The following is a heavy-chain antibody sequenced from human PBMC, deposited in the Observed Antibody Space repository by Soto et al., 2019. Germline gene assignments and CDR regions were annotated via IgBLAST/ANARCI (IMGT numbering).Heavy chain of an antibody. CDR1: GFTFSNYW. Sequence: PGGSLRLSCVASGFTFSNYWMSWVRQAPGKGLEWVANIKQDGSEKFSVDSEKGRFTISRDNTKNSVYLQMNSLRAEDTAVYYCAREASVYYFFAYRGQGALVLVSS. V-gene: IGHV3-7*01. CDR2: IKQDGSEK. D-gene: IGHD3-22*01. CDR3: AREASVYYFFAY. J-gene: IGHJ1*01.